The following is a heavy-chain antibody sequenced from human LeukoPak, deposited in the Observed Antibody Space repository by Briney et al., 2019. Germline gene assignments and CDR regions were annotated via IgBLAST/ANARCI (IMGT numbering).Heavy chain of an antibody. V-gene: IGHV3-66*01. CDR3: ANGAFRLYYIDV. CDR2: IYSGGST. J-gene: IGHJ6*03. D-gene: IGHD2-8*01. Sequence: GGSLRLSCAASGFTVSSNYMSWVRQAPGKGLEWVSVIYSGGSTYYADSVKGRFTISRDNAKNTVYLQMNSLRAEDTAVYYCANGAFRLYYIDVWGKGTTVTVSS. CDR1: GFTVSSNY.